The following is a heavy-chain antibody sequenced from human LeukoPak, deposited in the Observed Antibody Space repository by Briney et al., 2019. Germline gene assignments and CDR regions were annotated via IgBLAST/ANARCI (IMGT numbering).Heavy chain of an antibody. V-gene: IGHV1-69*13. D-gene: IGHD2-2*01. CDR1: GYTFTSYG. J-gene: IGHJ4*02. Sequence: GASVKVSCKASGYTFTSYGISWVRQAPGQGLEWMGGIIPIFGTANYAQKFQGRVTITADESTSTAYMELSSLRSEDTAVYYCARDSKGTSCYDYWGQGTLVTVSS. CDR2: IIPIFGTA. CDR3: ARDSKGTSCYDY.